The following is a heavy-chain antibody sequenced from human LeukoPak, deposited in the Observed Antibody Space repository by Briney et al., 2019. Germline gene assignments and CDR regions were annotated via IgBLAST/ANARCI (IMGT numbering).Heavy chain of an antibody. J-gene: IGHJ4*02. V-gene: IGHV1-2*02. Sequence: SVKVSCKASGYTFTGYYMHWVRQAPGQGLEWMGWINPNSGVTNYAQKFHGRVTMTRDTSISTAYMELRRLRSDDTAVYYCARGAHYHDSSQGYDYWGQGTLDPVSS. D-gene: IGHD3-22*01. CDR3: ARGAHYHDSSQGYDY. CDR2: INPNSGVT. CDR1: GYTFTGYY.